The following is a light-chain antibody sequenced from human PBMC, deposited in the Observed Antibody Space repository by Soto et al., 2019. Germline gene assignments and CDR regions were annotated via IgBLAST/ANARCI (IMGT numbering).Light chain of an antibody. J-gene: IGKJ1*01. CDR1: QSISIW. CDR2: RAS. CDR3: QQYNRLSWT. V-gene: IGKV1-5*03. Sequence: DIQMTQSPSTLSASVGDRVTINCRASQSISIWLAWYQQKPGKAPKLLIYRASSLQSGVPSRFSGSGSGTEFTLTISSLQPDDFATYYCQQYNRLSWTLGQGTKVEIK.